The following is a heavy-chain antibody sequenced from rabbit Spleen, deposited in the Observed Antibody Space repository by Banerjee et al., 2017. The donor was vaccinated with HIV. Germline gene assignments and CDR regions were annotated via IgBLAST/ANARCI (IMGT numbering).Heavy chain of an antibody. CDR3: ARDGYSRGWGIILYYFNL. Sequence: QSLEESGGDLVKPGASLTLTCTASGVSFSSNHYMCWVRQAPGKGLEWIACISAGSSGSTYYASWAKGRFTISKTSSTAVTLQMTSLTVADTAAYFCARDGYSRGWGIILYYFNLWGPGTLVTVS. CDR1: GVSFSSNHY. V-gene: IGHV1S40*01. CDR2: ISAGSSGST. D-gene: IGHD4-1*01. J-gene: IGHJ4*01.